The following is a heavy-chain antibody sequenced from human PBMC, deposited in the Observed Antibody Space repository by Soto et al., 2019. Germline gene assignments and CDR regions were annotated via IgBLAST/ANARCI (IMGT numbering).Heavy chain of an antibody. CDR1: GGSISSYY. V-gene: IGHV4-59*01. CDR3: ARDQQMGRLDP. Sequence: SETLSLTCPISGGSISSYYWTWIRKPPGKGLEWIGYVYYTGTTKYNPSLKSRVTISLDTSKNEFSLKMTSMTAADTAVYYCARDQQMGRLDPWGQGALVTGS. J-gene: IGHJ5*02. D-gene: IGHD3-10*01. CDR2: VYYTGTT.